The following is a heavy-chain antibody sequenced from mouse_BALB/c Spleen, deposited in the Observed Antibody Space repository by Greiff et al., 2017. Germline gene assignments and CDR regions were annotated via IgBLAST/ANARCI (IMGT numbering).Heavy chain of an antibody. D-gene: IGHD1-1*01. CDR1: GYTFTSYW. J-gene: IGHJ2*01. V-gene: IGHV1-87*01. Sequence: VQLVESGAELARPGASVKLSCKASGYTFTSYWMQWVKQRPGQGLEWIGAIYPGDGDTRYTQKFKGKATLTADKSSSTAYMQLSSLASEDSAVYYCASGHGRSYDDFDYWGQGTTLTVSS. CDR2: IYPGDGDT. CDR3: ASGHGRSYDDFDY.